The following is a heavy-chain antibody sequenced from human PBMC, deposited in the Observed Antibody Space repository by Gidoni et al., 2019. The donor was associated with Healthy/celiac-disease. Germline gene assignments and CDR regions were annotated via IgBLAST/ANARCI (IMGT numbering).Heavy chain of an antibody. CDR2: IYSGGST. CDR3: ARLNDFWSGSYGMDV. Sequence: EVQLVESGGGLIQPGGSLRLSCAASGFTVSSNYMSWVRQAPGKGLEWVSVIYSGGSTYYADSVKGRFTISRDNSKNTLYLQMNSLRAEDTAVYYCARLNDFWSGSYGMDVWGQGTTVTVSS. D-gene: IGHD3-3*01. V-gene: IGHV3-53*01. CDR1: GFTVSSNY. J-gene: IGHJ6*02.